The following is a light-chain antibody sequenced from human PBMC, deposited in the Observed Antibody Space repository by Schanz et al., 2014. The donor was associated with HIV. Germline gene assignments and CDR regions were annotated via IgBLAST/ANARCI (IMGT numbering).Light chain of an antibody. V-gene: IGLV2-11*01. CDR1: SSDVGSYNY. Sequence: QSVLTQPRSVSGSPGQSVTISCTGTSSDVGSYNYVSWYQQRPGKAPKLMIYDVTKRPSGVPDRFSGSKSGNTASLTITGLQAEDEADYYCQSYDSSLSAVVFGGGTKLTVL. CDR3: QSYDSSLSAVV. J-gene: IGLJ2*01. CDR2: DVT.